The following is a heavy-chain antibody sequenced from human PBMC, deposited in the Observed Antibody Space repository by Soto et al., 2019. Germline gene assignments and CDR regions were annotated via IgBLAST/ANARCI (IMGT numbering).Heavy chain of an antibody. V-gene: IGHV3-48*01. J-gene: IGHJ5*02. CDR1: GFTFGSYN. D-gene: IGHD4-4*01. CDR3: ARLTSDWFDP. CDR2: ISSSSTTK. Sequence: GGSLRLSCAASGFTFGSYNMNWVRQAPGKGLEWISYISSSSTTKYYADSVKGRFTISRDKAKNQFSLKLSSVTAADTAVYYCARLTSDWFDPWGQGTLVTVSS.